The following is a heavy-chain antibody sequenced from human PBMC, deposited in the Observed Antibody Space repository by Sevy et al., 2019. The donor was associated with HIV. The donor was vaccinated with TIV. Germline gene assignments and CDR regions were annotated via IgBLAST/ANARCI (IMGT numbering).Heavy chain of an antibody. CDR2: INHSGST. J-gene: IGHJ6*02. CDR3: ARGRTGTTEYYYGMDV. CDR1: GGSFSGYY. Sequence: SETLSLTCAVYGGSFSGYYWSWIRQPPGKGLEWIGEINHSGSTNYNPSLKSRVTISVDTSKNQLSLKLSSVTAADTAVYYCARGRTGTTEYYYGMDVWGQGTTVTVSS. V-gene: IGHV4-34*01. D-gene: IGHD1-7*01.